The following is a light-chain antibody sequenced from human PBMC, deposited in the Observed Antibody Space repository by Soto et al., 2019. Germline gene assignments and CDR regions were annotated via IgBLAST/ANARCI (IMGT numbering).Light chain of an antibody. V-gene: IGKV3-15*01. Sequence: EIVVTQSPATLSVSPGERVTLSCRASQSVSSSLAWYQQRPGQAPRLLIYDTSTRAPGIAARFSGSGSGTEFILTISSLQSEDVAVYYCQQYVHWPPGTFGQGTTVEIK. CDR2: DTS. J-gene: IGKJ1*01. CDR3: QQYVHWPPGT. CDR1: QSVSSS.